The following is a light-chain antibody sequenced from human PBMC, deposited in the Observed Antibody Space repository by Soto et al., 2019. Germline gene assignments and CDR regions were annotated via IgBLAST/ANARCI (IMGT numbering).Light chain of an antibody. V-gene: IGKV3-20*01. CDR1: QSVSSSY. CDR2: GAS. CDR3: QQYGSSPVT. J-gene: IGKJ1*01. Sequence: VLTQSPSTLALSPGERATLSCRASQSVSSSYLAWYQQKPGQATRLLIYGASSRATGIPDRFSGSGSGTDFTLTISRLEPEDFAVYYCQQYGSSPVTFGQGTKVEIK.